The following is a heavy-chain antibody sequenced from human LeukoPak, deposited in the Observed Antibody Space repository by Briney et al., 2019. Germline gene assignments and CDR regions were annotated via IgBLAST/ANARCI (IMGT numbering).Heavy chain of an antibody. J-gene: IGHJ4*02. CDR1: GDSVTSDKAA. V-gene: IGHV6-1*01. Sequence: SQTLSLTCAISGDSVTSDKAAWNWTRQSPSRGLEWLGRTYYKSKLYNDYTFSVKSRITINPDTSKNQFSLQLNSVTHEDTAVYYCARDMDWNFDYWGQGALVTVSS. CDR3: ARDMDWNFDY. D-gene: IGHD3/OR15-3a*01. CDR2: TYYKSKLYN.